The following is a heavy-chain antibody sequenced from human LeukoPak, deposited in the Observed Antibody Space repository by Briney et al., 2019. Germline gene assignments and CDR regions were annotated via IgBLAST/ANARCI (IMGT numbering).Heavy chain of an antibody. CDR1: GLTFTFSTSG. CDR2: IQYDGSEK. D-gene: IGHD3-16*02. CDR3: AREGGTIEIGEFDY. Sequence: GGSLRLSCAASGLTFTFSTSGIHWVRQAPGKGLEWVAFIQYDGSEKYHADSVKGRCTTSRDSSKNTVYLQMNSLTGEDTAIYYCAREGGTIEIGEFDYWGQGTLVTVSS. V-gene: IGHV3-30*02. J-gene: IGHJ4*02.